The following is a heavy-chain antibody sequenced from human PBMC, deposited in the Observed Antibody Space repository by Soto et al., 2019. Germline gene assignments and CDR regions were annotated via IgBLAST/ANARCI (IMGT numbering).Heavy chain of an antibody. CDR1: GLTISNAW. CDR3: TTGSVEGV. Sequence: EVQLVESGGGFIYPGGSLRLSCAASGLTISNAWMNWVRQAPGKGLEWVGRIKTNTAGGATDYAAAVKGRFTVSRDDSKNTLYLQMISLKTEDTAVYYCTTGSVEGVWGQGTTVTVSS. J-gene: IGHJ6*02. D-gene: IGHD2-15*01. CDR2: IKTNTAGGAT. V-gene: IGHV3-15*07.